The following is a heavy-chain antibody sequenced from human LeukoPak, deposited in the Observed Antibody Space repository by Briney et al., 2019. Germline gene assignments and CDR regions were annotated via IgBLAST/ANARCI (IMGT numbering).Heavy chain of an antibody. D-gene: IGHD5-24*01. CDR1: GGSFSGYY. J-gene: IGHJ4*02. V-gene: IGHV4-34*01. CDR3: ARDEMGIDY. CDR2: INHSGST. Sequence: SETLSLTCAVYGGSFSGYYWSWIRQPPGKGLEWIGEINHSGSTNYNPSLKSRVTISVDTSKNQFSLKLSSVTAADTAVYYCARDEMGIDYWGQGTLVTVSS.